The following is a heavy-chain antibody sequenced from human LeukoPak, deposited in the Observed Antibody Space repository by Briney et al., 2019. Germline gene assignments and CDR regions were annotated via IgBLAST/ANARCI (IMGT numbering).Heavy chain of an antibody. D-gene: IGHD3-3*01. CDR2: INHSGST. CDR1: GGSFSGYY. Sequence: SETLSLTCAVYGGSFSGYYWSWIRQPPGKGLEWIGEINHSGSTNYNPSLKSQVTISVDTSKNQFSLRLSSMTAADTAVYYCARRGHITVFGVEPTNWFDPWGQGTLVTVSS. CDR3: ARRGHITVFGVEPTNWFDP. V-gene: IGHV4-34*01. J-gene: IGHJ5*02.